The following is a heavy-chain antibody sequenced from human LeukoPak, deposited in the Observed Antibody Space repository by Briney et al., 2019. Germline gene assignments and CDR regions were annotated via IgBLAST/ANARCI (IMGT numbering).Heavy chain of an antibody. J-gene: IGHJ4*02. V-gene: IGHV3-21*04. CDR1: GFTFSSYT. D-gene: IGHD1-26*01. Sequence: GGSLRLSCAASGFTFSSYTMNWVRQAPGKGLEWVSSISSGSTYIYYADSMKGRFTISRDNAKNSLYLQMNSLRAEDTAVYYCAKVEGATSPPFDYWGQGTLVTVSS. CDR2: ISSGSTYI. CDR3: AKVEGATSPPFDY.